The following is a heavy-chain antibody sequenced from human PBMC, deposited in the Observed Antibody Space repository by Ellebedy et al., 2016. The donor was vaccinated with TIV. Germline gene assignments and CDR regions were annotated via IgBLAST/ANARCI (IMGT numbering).Heavy chain of an antibody. D-gene: IGHD4-17*01. Sequence: GGSLRLXXAASGFTFSSFWMGWVRQAPGKGLEWVATIKQDGGEKYYVDSMKGRFTIARDNSKSTLYLQMKSLRTEDTAVYYCAKEKDLRANWFDPWGQGTRVTVSS. V-gene: IGHV3-7*01. CDR1: GFTFSSFW. CDR2: IKQDGGEK. J-gene: IGHJ5*02. CDR3: AKEKDLRANWFDP.